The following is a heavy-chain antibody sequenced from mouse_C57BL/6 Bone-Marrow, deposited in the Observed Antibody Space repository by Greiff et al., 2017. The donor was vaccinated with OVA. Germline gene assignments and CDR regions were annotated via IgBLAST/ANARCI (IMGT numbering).Heavy chain of an antibody. D-gene: IGHD2-4*01. CDR3: AREGIYYDYVAY. V-gene: IGHV5-4*01. CDR1: GFTFSSYA. J-gene: IGHJ3*01. Sequence: EVHLVESGGGLVKPGGSLKLSCAASGFTFSSYAMSWVRQTPEKRLEWVATISDGGSYTYYPDNVKGRFTISRDNAKNNLYLQMSHLKSEDTAMYYCAREGIYYDYVAYWGQGTLVTVSA. CDR2: ISDGGSYT.